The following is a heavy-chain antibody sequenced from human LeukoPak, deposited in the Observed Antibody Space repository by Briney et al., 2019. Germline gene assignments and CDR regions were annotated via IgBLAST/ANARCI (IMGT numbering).Heavy chain of an antibody. D-gene: IGHD1-1*01. J-gene: IGHJ4*02. V-gene: IGHV3-53*01. CDR1: GFTVSSNY. CDR2: IYSGGST. Sequence: GGSLRLSCAASGFTVSSNYMSWVRQAPGKGLEWVSVIYSGGSTYYADSVKGRFTISRDNSKNTLNLQMNSLRAEDTAVYYCASGSVTTGTTFNYWGQGTLVTVSS. CDR3: ASGSVTTGTTFNY.